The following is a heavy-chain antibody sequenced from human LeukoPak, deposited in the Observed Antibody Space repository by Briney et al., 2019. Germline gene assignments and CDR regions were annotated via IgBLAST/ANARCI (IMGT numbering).Heavy chain of an antibody. Sequence: TGESLRLSCAASGFTLSNYWMNWVRQAPGKGLEWVANIKHDGTEKTYVDSVKGRSTISRDDAKNSLYLQMNSLRAEDTALYYCARSPYSGSYGPFDYWGQGTLVTVSS. D-gene: IGHD1-26*01. CDR1: GFTLSNYW. V-gene: IGHV3-7*04. CDR2: IKHDGTEK. J-gene: IGHJ4*02. CDR3: ARSPYSGSYGPFDY.